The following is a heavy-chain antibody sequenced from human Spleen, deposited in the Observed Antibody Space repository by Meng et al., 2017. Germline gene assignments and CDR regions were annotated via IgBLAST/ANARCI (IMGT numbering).Heavy chain of an antibody. J-gene: IGHJ4*02. CDR1: GGSISSDNW. V-gene: IGHV4-4*02. Sequence: QGQLQGSGPGLWKPSGTLSLTCAVSGGSISSDNWWSGVRQPPGKGLEWIGEINHSGSTNYNPSLKSRVTISVDTSKNQFSLKLSSVTAADTAVYYCARFSGSGWYVWGQGTLVTVSS. CDR2: INHSGST. CDR3: ARFSGSGWYV. D-gene: IGHD6-19*01.